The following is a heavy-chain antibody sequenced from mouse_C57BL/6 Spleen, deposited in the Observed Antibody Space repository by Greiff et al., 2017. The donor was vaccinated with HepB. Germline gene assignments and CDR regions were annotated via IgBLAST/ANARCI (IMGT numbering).Heavy chain of an antibody. CDR1: GYAFSSSW. V-gene: IGHV1-82*01. J-gene: IGHJ2*01. D-gene: IGHD1-1*01. CDR2: IYPGDGDT. CDR3: ARQYYGSSYGYFDY. Sequence: QVQLQQSGPELVKPGASVKISCKASGYAFSSSWMNWVKQRPGKGLEWIGRIYPGDGDTNYNGKFKGKATLTADKSSSTAYMQLSSLTSEDSAVYFCARQYYGSSYGYFDYWGQGTTLTVSS.